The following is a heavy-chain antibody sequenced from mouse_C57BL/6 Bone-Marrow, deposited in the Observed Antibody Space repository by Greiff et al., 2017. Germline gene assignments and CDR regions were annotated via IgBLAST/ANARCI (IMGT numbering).Heavy chain of an antibody. J-gene: IGHJ3*01. CDR1: GYTFTSYW. Sequence: QVQLQQPGAELVMPGASVKLSCKASGYTFTSYWMHWVKQRPGQGLEWIGEIDPSDSNTNYNQKFKGKSPLTVDKSSSTAYLQLSSLTSEDSAVYYCAREGRYDYGSSWFAYWGQGTLGTVSA. CDR3: AREGRYDYGSSWFAY. D-gene: IGHD1-1*01. V-gene: IGHV1-69*01. CDR2: IDPSDSNT.